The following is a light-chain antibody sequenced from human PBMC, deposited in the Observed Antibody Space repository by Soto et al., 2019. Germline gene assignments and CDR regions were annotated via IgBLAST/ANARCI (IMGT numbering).Light chain of an antibody. CDR1: RDISNS. CDR2: GAS. Sequence: DIQMTQSPSSVSASVGDRLTITCRASRDISNSLAWYQQTPGKAPKLLLRGASSLHRGVPSRFSGGGAGTEFTLTINSLQPEDFPTYYCQQTSAFPRTFGQGTKVDVK. CDR3: QQTSAFPRT. J-gene: IGKJ1*01. V-gene: IGKV1-12*01.